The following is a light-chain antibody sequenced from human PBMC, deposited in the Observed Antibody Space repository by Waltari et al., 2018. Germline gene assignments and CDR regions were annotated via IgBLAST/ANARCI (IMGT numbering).Light chain of an antibody. CDR1: QSLVHPDGNRY. J-gene: IGKJ3*01. Sequence: DVVMTQFPLSLSITPGQPATISCRSSQSLVHPDGNRYLSWYQQKPGQPPRRLIYEVSKPDFGVPDRFSGSGAGTDFTLKISRVEAEDVGIYYCGQGTHLPFTFGSGTKLDLK. CDR3: GQGTHLPFT. V-gene: IGKV2-30*02. CDR2: EVS.